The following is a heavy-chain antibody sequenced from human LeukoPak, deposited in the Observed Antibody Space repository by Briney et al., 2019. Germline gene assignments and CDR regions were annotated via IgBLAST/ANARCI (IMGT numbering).Heavy chain of an antibody. J-gene: IGHJ6*02. CDR2: IYYSGST. CDR1: GGSISNYY. CDR3: ARVTRSGSYYYYYGMDV. V-gene: IGHV4-59*01. D-gene: IGHD1-26*01. Sequence: SETLSLTCTVSGGSISNYYWSWIRQPPGKGLEWIGYIYYSGSTKYNPSLKSRVTISVDTSKNQFSLKLSSVTAADTAVYYCARVTRSGSYYYYYGMDVWGQGTTVTVSS.